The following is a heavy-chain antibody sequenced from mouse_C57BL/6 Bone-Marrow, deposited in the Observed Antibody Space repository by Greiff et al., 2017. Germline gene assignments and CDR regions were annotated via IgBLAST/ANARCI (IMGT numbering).Heavy chain of an antibody. D-gene: IGHD2-3*01. CDR3: ARTDGYQFSYYAMDY. CDR1: GISITTGNYR. J-gene: IGHJ4*01. CDR2: IYYSGTI. Sequence: EVQLVESGPGLVKPSQTVFLTCTVTGISITTGNYRWSWIRQFPGNKLEWIGYIYYSGTITYNPSLTSRTTITRDTPKNQFFLEMNSLTAEDTATYYCARTDGYQFSYYAMDYWGQGTSVTVSS. V-gene: IGHV3-5*01.